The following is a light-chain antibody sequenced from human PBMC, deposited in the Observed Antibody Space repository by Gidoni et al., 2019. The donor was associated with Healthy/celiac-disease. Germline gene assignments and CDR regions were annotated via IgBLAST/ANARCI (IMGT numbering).Light chain of an antibody. CDR3: QQYDNLPLT. J-gene: IGKJ4*01. CDR2: DAS. CDR1: QDISNY. Sequence: DIQMTQSPSSLFASVGDRVTITCQPSQDISNYLYWYQQKPGKAPKLLIYDASNLETGVPSRFSGSGSGTDFTFTISSLQPEDIATYYCQQYDNLPLTFGGGTKVEIK. V-gene: IGKV1-33*01.